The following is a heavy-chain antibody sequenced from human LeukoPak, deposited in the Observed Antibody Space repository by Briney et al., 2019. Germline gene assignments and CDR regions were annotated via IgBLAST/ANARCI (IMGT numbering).Heavy chain of an antibody. CDR2: IIPIFGTA. CDR1: GGTFSSYA. CDR3: AAEGQWSLVHYFNS. J-gene: IGHJ4*02. Sequence: ASVKVSCKASGGTFSSYAISWVRQAPGQGLEWMGGIIPIFGTANYAQKFQGRVTITADESTCTAYMELSSLRSEDTAVYYCAAEGQWSLVHYFNSWGQGTLVTVSS. D-gene: IGHD2-15*01. V-gene: IGHV1-69*13.